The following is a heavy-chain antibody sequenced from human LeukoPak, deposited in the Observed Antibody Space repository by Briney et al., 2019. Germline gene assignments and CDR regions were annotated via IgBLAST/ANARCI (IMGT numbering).Heavy chain of an antibody. CDR3: ARAEEYAFDI. J-gene: IGHJ3*02. CDR1: SGSINNHY. Sequence: SETLSLTCIVSSGSINNHYWSWIRQPPGKGLEWIGYIYYSGSTNYNPSLKSRVTISVDTSKNQFSLKLSSVTAADTAVYYCARAEEYAFDIWGQGTMVTVSS. D-gene: IGHD1-14*01. V-gene: IGHV4-59*11. CDR2: IYYSGST.